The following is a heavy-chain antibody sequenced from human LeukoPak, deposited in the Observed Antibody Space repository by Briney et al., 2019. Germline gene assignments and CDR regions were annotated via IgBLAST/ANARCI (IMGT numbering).Heavy chain of an antibody. CDR2: IYYSGST. J-gene: IGHJ3*01. CDR1: HGSISRYY. CDR3: ARLQNRGFDYGYDDAFDV. D-gene: IGHD5-18*01. Sequence: SETLSLTCIVSHGSISRYYRSWIRQPPGKGLEWIGHIYYSGSTEYSPSLKSRVTISVDTSENQVSLKVTSVTAADTAVYYCARLQNRGFDYGYDDAFDVWGQGTMVTVSS. V-gene: IGHV4-59*08.